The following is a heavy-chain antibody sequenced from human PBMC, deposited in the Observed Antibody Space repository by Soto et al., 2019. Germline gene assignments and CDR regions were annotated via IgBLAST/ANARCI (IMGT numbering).Heavy chain of an antibody. D-gene: IGHD3-22*01. CDR2: INPGNGDA. V-gene: IGHV1-3*01. CDR1: GYTFNKYP. J-gene: IGHJ4*02. CDR3: ARKDYYDSGMYYFDY. Sequence: QVQVVQSGAEVKKPGASVKVSCKTSGYTFNKYPIHWVRQAPGHGLEWMGWINPGNGDAGYSQKFQDRVTITRDTSASTAYMELSSLRSEDTAVYYCARKDYYDSGMYYFDYWGQGTLVTVSS.